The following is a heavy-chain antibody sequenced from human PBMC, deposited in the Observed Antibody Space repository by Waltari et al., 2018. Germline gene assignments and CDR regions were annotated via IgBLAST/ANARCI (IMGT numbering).Heavy chain of an antibody. D-gene: IGHD1-7*01. CDR1: GYSISSGYY. Sequence: QVQLQESGPRLVKPSETLSLTCAVSGYSISSGYYWGWIRQPPGKGREWIGSVYHSGGTNYNPSLKSRVTISVDTSKNEFPLKLTSVTAADTAVYYCARVGNWNYGNYFDYWGQGTLVTVSS. CDR2: VYHSGGT. CDR3: ARVGNWNYGNYFDY. V-gene: IGHV4-38-2*01. J-gene: IGHJ4*02.